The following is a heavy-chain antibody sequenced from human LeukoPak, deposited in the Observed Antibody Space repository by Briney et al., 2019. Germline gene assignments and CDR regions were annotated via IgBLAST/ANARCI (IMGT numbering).Heavy chain of an antibody. CDR3: AKPVYCSSTSCPFPDWYYGMDV. V-gene: IGHV3-30*18. CDR2: ISYDGSNK. Sequence: GRSLRLSRAASGFTFSSYGMHWVRQAPGKGLEWVAVISYDGSNKYYADSVKGRFTISRDNSKNTLYLQMNSLRAEDTAVYYCAKPVYCSSTSCPFPDWYYGMDVWGQGTTVTVSS. D-gene: IGHD2-2*01. CDR1: GFTFSSYG. J-gene: IGHJ6*02.